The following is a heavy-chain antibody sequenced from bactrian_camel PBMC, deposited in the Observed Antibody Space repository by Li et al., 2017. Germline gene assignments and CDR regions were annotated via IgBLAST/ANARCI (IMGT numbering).Heavy chain of an antibody. CDR3: ATGVVGRPCIPGGSTWYMY. V-gene: IGHV3-2*01. J-gene: IGHJ4*01. D-gene: IGHD2*01. CDR1: PETYHNHC. CDR2: IDGSGQYT. Sequence: HVQLVESGGGSAQAGGSLRLSCAASPETYHNHCMGWFRQVTGKETKGVARIDGSGQYTFYTDATKGRFTISRDNTKSNMYLQLSNLSPEDTAMYYCATGVVGRPCIPGGSTWYMYRGQGTQVTVS.